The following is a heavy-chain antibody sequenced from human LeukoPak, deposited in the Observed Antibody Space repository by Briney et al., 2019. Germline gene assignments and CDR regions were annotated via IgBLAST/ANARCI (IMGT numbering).Heavy chain of an antibody. Sequence: SETLSLTCAVYGGSFSGYYWSWIRQPPGKGLEWIGEINQRRSTKYNASLKSRVTISVDTSKNQFSLKLSSVTAADTAVYYCARGITLPELFDYWGQGTLVTVSS. CDR3: ARGITLPELFDY. CDR1: GGSFSGYY. J-gene: IGHJ4*02. V-gene: IGHV4-34*01. CDR2: INQRRST. D-gene: IGHD1-7*01.